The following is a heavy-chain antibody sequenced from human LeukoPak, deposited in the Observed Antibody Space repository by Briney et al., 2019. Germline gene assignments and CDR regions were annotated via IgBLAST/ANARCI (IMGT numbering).Heavy chain of an antibody. V-gene: IGHV3-49*04. CDR1: GFTFSDYT. CDR3: SRFYSSGWASGAFDI. D-gene: IGHD3-22*01. CDR2: VRTKAYGGAT. Sequence: GGSLRLSCTTSGFTFSDYTMNWVRQAPGKGLEWVGFVRTKAYGGATEYAASVKGRFTISRDDSKTIAFLQMNSLKTEDTAVYYCSRFYSSGWASGAFDIWGQGTMVTVSS. J-gene: IGHJ3*02.